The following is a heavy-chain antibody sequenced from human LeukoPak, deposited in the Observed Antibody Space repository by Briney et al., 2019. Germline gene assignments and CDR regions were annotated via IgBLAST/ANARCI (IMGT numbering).Heavy chain of an antibody. CDR2: ISSSSSSI. CDR1: GFTFSSYS. CDR3: AREFRGVISYFDY. D-gene: IGHD3-10*01. J-gene: IGHJ4*02. V-gene: IGHV3-48*01. Sequence: GGSLRLSCAASGFTFSSYSMNWVRQAPGKGLEWVSYISSSSSSIYYADSVKGRFTISRDNAKNSLYMQMNSLRAEDTAVYYCAREFRGVISYFDYWGQGTLVTVSS.